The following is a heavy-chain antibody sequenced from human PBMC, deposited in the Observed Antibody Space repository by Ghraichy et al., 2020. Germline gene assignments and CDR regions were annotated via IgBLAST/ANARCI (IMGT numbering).Heavy chain of an antibody. J-gene: IGHJ4*02. CDR2: IKSDGSST. CDR3: AREYCRGGRCFFGTGGSHFDN. CDR1: GFTLSNYW. V-gene: IGHV3-74*01. D-gene: IGHD2-15*01. Sequence: GGSLRLSCAASGFTLSNYWMPWVRQVPGKGLVWVSRIKSDGSSTIYADSVKGRFTISRDNAKNTLYMQMNSLRVEDTAVYYCAREYCRGGRCFFGTGGSHFDNWGQGTLVTVSS.